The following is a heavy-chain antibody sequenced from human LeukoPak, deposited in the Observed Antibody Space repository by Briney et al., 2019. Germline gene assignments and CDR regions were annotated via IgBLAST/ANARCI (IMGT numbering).Heavy chain of an antibody. V-gene: IGHV1-69*06. CDR3: ARVAAAGPDY. J-gene: IGHJ4*02. Sequence: GSSVKVSCKASGGTFSSYAISWVRQAPGQGLEWMGGIIPIFGTANYAQKFQGRVTISADKSTSTAYMELSSLRSEDTAVYYCARVAAAGPDYWGQGTLVTVSS. CDR2: IIPIFGTA. D-gene: IGHD6-13*01. CDR1: GGTFSSYA.